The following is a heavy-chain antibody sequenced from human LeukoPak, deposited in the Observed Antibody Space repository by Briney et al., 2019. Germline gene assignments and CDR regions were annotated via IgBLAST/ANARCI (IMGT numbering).Heavy chain of an antibody. CDR2: ISSSSSYI. J-gene: IGHJ4*02. Sequence: GGSLRLSCAASGFTFSSYSMNWVRQAPGKGLEWVSSISSSSSYIYYADSVKGRFTISRDNSKNTLSLQMSSLRAEDTAVYYCVGVLKSTLDSSGKSYYFDYWGQGTLVTVSS. V-gene: IGHV3-21*04. CDR1: GFTFSSYS. D-gene: IGHD3-22*01. CDR3: VGVLKSTLDSSGKSYYFDY.